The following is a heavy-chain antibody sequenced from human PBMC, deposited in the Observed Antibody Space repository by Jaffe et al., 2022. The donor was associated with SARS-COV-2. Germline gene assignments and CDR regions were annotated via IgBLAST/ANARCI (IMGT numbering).Heavy chain of an antibody. V-gene: IGHV4-59*01. CDR1: GGSMRNVY. CDR2: VYHSGLT. J-gene: IGHJ1*01. D-gene: IGHD2-15*01. Sequence: QVQLQESGPGLVKPAETLSLTCTVSGGSMRNVYWNWIRQPPGRGLEWIGYVYHSGLTNYNPSLKSRVTISLDTSKNQFSLKLNSVTAADTAVYYCASHPGAPVALQHWGQGSLLTVSS. CDR3: ASHPGAPVALQH.